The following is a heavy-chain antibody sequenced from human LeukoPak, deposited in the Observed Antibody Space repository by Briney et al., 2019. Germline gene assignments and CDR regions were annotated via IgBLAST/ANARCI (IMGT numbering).Heavy chain of an antibody. CDR2: ISGSGGST. Sequence: GGSLGLSCAASGFTFSSYAMSWVRQAAGKGLEWVSAISGSGGSTYYADSVKGRFTISRDNSKNTLYLQMNSQRAEDTAVYYCAKECCSSTSPYNWFDPWGQGTLGTVSS. CDR1: GFTFSSYA. J-gene: IGHJ5*02. CDR3: AKECCSSTSPYNWFDP. D-gene: IGHD2-2*01. V-gene: IGHV3-23*01.